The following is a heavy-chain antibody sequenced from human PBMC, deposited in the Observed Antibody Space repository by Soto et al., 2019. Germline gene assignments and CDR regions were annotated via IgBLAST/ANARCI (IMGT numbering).Heavy chain of an antibody. CDR2: ISGSGGST. D-gene: IGHD3-10*01. J-gene: IGHJ5*02. V-gene: IGHV3-23*01. CDR3: ASGSQEA. Sequence: GGSLRLSCAASGFTFSSRSMSWVRQAPGKGLEWVSAISGSGGSTYYADSVKGRFTISRDNAKKSLYLQMDRLTVEDTAVYYCASGSQEAWGQGTLVTVSS. CDR1: GFTFSSRS.